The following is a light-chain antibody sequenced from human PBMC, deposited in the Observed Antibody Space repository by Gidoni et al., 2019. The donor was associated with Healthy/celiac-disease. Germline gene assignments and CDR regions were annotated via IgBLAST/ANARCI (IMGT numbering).Light chain of an antibody. Sequence: DIQMTQSPSTLSASVGDRVTITCRASQSISSWLAWYQQTPGKAPKLLIYKASSLESGVPSRFSGSGSGTEFTLTISSLQPDDFATYYCQQYNSSAFTFGPGTKVDIK. J-gene: IGKJ3*01. CDR3: QQYNSSAFT. CDR2: KAS. V-gene: IGKV1-5*03. CDR1: QSISSW.